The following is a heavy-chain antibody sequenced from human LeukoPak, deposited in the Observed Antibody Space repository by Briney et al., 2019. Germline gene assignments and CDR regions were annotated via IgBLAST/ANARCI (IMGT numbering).Heavy chain of an antibody. Sequence: GGSLRLSCAASGFTFSNYAMSWVRQAPGKGLERVAAMSEGGSSTWYADSVKGRLTISRDNSKNTLFLQMNSLRAEDTAVYYCAKDLYDSSGSRYDYWGQGTLVTVSS. CDR3: AKDLYDSSGSRYDY. J-gene: IGHJ4*02. V-gene: IGHV3-23*01. D-gene: IGHD3-22*01. CDR1: GFTFSNYA. CDR2: MSEGGSST.